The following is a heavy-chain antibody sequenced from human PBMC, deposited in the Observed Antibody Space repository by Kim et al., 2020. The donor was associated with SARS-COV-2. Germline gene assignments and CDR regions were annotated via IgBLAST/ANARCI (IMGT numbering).Heavy chain of an antibody. CDR3: AREYYDSSGQYYYYYYGMDV. Sequence: SVKVSCKASGGTFSSYAISWVRQAPGQGLEWMGGIIPIFGTANYAQKFQGRVTITADESTSTAYMELSSLRSEDTAVYYCAREYYDSSGQYYYYYYGMDVWGQGTTVTVSS. V-gene: IGHV1-69*13. J-gene: IGHJ6*02. CDR1: GGTFSSYA. D-gene: IGHD3-22*01. CDR2: IIPIFGTA.